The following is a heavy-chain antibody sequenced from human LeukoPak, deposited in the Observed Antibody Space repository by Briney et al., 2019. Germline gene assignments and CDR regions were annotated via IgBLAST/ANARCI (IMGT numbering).Heavy chain of an antibody. CDR2: IYYSGST. Sequence: PSETLSLTCTVSGGSISSYYWSWIRQPPGKGLEWIGYIYYSGSTNYNLSLKSRVTISVDTSKNQFSLKLSSVTAADTAVYYCAREGSIVGATPYFQHWGQGTLVTVSS. V-gene: IGHV4-59*01. CDR1: GGSISSYY. D-gene: IGHD1-26*01. CDR3: AREGSIVGATPYFQH. J-gene: IGHJ1*01.